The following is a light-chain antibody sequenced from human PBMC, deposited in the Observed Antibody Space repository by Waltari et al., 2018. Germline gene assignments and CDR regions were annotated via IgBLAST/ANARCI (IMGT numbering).Light chain of an antibody. CDR1: ALPKKY. J-gene: IGLJ3*02. V-gene: IGLV3-10*01. Sequence: SYELTQPPSVSVSPGQTARITCSGDALPKKYAYWYQQKSGQAPVLVIYEDIKRPTGSPERFSGSSSGTTATLTISGAHVDDEADYYCYSTDFSGHDRVFGGGTKLTIL. CDR3: YSTDFSGHDRV. CDR2: EDI.